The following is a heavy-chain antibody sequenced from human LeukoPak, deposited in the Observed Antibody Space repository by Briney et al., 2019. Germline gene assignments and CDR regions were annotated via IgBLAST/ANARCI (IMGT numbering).Heavy chain of an antibody. D-gene: IGHD5-24*01. V-gene: IGHV4-59*08. Sequence: SETLSLTCTVSGGSISSYYWSWIRQPPGKGLEWIGYIYYSGSTNYNPSLKSRVTISVDTSKNQFSLKLSSVTAADTAVYYCARHRDGYNLEAFDIWGQGTMVTVSS. CDR1: GGSISSYY. CDR2: IYYSGST. CDR3: ARHRDGYNLEAFDI. J-gene: IGHJ3*02.